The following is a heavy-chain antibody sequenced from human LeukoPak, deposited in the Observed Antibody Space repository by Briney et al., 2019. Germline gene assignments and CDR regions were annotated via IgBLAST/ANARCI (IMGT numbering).Heavy chain of an antibody. CDR2: ISSSTSTI. Sequence: GGSLRLSCAASGFTFSSYSMNWVRQAPGKGLEWVSYISSSTSTIYYADSVKGRFTISRDNAKNSLYLQMNSLRAKDTAVYYCAELGITMIGGVWGKGTTVTISS. V-gene: IGHV3-48*01. D-gene: IGHD3-10*02. CDR3: AELGITMIGGV. J-gene: IGHJ6*04. CDR1: GFTFSSYS.